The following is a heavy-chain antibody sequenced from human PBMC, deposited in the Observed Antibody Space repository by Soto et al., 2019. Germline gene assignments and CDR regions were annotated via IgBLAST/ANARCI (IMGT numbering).Heavy chain of an antibody. J-gene: IGHJ6*02. CDR1: GFTVSSNY. CDR2: IYSGGST. D-gene: IGHD6-13*01. Sequence: EVQLVETGGGLIQPGGSLRLSCAASGFTVSSNYMSWVRQAPGKGLEWVSVIYSGGSTYYADSVKGRFTISRDNSKNTLYLQMNSLRAEDTAVYYCARERIAAAGPIYYYYGIDVWGQGTTVTVSS. CDR3: ARERIAAAGPIYYYYGIDV. V-gene: IGHV3-53*02.